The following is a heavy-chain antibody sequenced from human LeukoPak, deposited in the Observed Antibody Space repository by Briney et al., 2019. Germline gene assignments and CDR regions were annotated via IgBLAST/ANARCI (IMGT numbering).Heavy chain of an antibody. V-gene: IGHV4-59*01. CDR3: ARDLNWALEY. J-gene: IGHJ4*02. D-gene: IGHD1-1*01. Sequence: SETLSLTCSVSGGSISSYYWCWIRQPPGKGLEWIGYIYYSGSTNYNPSLKSRVTISVDTSKNQFSLKLSSMTAADTAVYYCARDLNWALEYWGQGTLVTVSS. CDR1: GGSISSYY. CDR2: IYYSGST.